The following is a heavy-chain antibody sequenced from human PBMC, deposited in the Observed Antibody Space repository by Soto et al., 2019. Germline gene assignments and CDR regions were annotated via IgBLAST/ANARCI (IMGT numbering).Heavy chain of an antibody. Sequence: QTGGSLRLSCAASGFTFSSYEMNWVRHAPGKGLEWVSYISSSGSTIYYADSVKGRFTISRDNAKNSLYLQMNSLRAEDTAVYYCARDPLDILTGYTTTDYFDYWGQGTLVTVSS. CDR3: ARDPLDILTGYTTTDYFDY. CDR2: ISSSGSTI. J-gene: IGHJ4*02. D-gene: IGHD3-9*01. V-gene: IGHV3-48*03. CDR1: GFTFSSYE.